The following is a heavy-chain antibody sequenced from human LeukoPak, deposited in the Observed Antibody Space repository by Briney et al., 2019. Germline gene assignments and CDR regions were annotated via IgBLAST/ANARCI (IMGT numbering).Heavy chain of an antibody. CDR3: ARGARGCSGGSCALNWFDP. Sequence: GASVKVSCKASGNTFTNFDINWVRQAPGQGLEWMGGIIPIFGTANYAQKFQGRVTITADESTSTAYMELSSLRSEDTAVYYCARGARGCSGGSCALNWFDPWGQGTLVTVSS. J-gene: IGHJ5*02. D-gene: IGHD2-15*01. CDR2: IIPIFGTA. CDR1: GNTFTNFD. V-gene: IGHV1-69*13.